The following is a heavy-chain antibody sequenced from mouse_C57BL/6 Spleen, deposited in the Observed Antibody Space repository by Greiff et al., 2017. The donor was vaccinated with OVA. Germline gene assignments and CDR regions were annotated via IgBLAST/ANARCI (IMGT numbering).Heavy chain of an antibody. Sequence: EVQLVESGGGLVKPGGSLKLSCAASGFTFSDYGMHWVRQAPEKGLEWVAYISSGSSTIYYADTVKGRFPISRDNAKNTLFLQMTSLRSEDTAMYYCARQGYGSSYGYFDVWGTGTTVTVSS. V-gene: IGHV5-17*01. CDR1: GFTFSDYG. D-gene: IGHD1-1*01. CDR3: ARQGYGSSYGYFDV. CDR2: ISSGSSTI. J-gene: IGHJ1*03.